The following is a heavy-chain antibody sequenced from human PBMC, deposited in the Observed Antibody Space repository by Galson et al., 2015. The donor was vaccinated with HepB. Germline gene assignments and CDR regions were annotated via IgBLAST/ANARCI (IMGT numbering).Heavy chain of an antibody. CDR1: GFTVSSNY. D-gene: IGHD5-18*01. J-gene: IGHJ3*02. Sequence: SLRLSCAASGFTVSSNYMSWVRQAPGKGLEWVSVIYSGGSTYYADSVKGRFTISRHNSKNTLYLQMNSLRAEDTAVYYCARALGYSYVSAFDIWGQGTMVTVSS. CDR2: IYSGGST. CDR3: ARALGYSYVSAFDI. V-gene: IGHV3-53*04.